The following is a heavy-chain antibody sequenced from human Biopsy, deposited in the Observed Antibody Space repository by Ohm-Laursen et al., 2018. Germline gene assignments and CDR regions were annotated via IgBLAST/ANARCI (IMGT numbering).Heavy chain of an antibody. D-gene: IGHD2/OR15-2a*01. V-gene: IGHV4-59*01. CDR2: IYYSGST. Sequence: SETLSLTCTVSGGSISSDYWSWIRQTPGKGLEWIGYIYYSGSTNSNPSLKSRVTVSVDTSKNQFSLKLTSVTAADTAVYYCARATNSTGWPYYYFYGMDVWGQGTTVTVSS. CDR1: GGSISSDY. J-gene: IGHJ6*02. CDR3: ARATNSTGWPYYYFYGMDV.